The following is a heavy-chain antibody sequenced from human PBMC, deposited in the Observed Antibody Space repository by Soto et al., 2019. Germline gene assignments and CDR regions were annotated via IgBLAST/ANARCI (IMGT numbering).Heavy chain of an antibody. D-gene: IGHD6-19*01. CDR2: IYSIGNT. J-gene: IGHJ6*02. CDR3: RRSSRYSTDV. V-gene: IGHV4-39*01. CDR1: GASIRSSAY. Sequence: SETLSLTCTVSGASIRSSAYCGWIRQPPGKGLEWIGSIYSIGNTYYNPSLKSGVTISADTSKNQFSLNLISVTAADTAVYYCRRSSRYSTDVWGQGITVTVSS.